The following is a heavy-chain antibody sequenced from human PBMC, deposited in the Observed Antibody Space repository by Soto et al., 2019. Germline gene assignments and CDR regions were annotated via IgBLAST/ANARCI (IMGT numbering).Heavy chain of an antibody. V-gene: IGHV1-69*06. Sequence: SVKVSCKASGGTFSSYAISWVRQAPGQGLEWMGGIIPIFGTANYAQKLQGRVTITAHKSTRTAYMELSSRRSEDTAVYYCATPFPLRYFDWRPYYYYGMDVWGQETTVTDSS. CDR1: GGTFSSYA. CDR2: IIPIFGTA. CDR3: ATPFPLRYFDWRPYYYYGMDV. J-gene: IGHJ6*02. D-gene: IGHD3-9*01.